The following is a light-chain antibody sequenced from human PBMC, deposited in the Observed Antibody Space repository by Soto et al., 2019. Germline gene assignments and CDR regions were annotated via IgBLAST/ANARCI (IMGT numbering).Light chain of an antibody. Sequence: EIVLTQSPGTLSFSPGERATLSCRASQSVSSNYLTWYQHKPGQAPRLLIYGASCRATSIPDRFSGSGSGTDFTLTISRLEAEDFALYYCHQYGSSPYTFGQGTKLEIK. V-gene: IGKV3-20*01. CDR2: GAS. CDR3: HQYGSSPYT. J-gene: IGKJ2*01. CDR1: QSVSSNY.